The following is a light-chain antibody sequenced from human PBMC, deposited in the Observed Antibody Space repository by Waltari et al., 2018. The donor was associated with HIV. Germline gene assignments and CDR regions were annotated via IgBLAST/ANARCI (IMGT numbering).Light chain of an antibody. CDR1: SSSVGYYNY. J-gene: IGLJ1*01. CDR3: SSYTGSSTLGV. V-gene: IGLV2-14*03. CDR2: DVS. Sequence: QSALTQPASVSGSPGQSITISCTGTSSSVGYYNYVPWYQQHPDKAPKLMIYDVSTRPSGVSNRFSGSKSGNTASLTISGLQAEDEADYYCSSYTGSSTLGVFGTGTRVTVL.